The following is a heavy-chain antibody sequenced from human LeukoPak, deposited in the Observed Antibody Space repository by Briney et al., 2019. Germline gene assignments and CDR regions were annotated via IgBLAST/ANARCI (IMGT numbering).Heavy chain of an antibody. Sequence: SETLSLTYTVSGGSISSYYWSWIRQPPGKGLEWIGYIYYSGSTNYNPSLKNRVTISVDTSKNQFSLKLSSVTAADTAVFYCAREGRGYHILTGYYNVDYFDYWGRGTLVTVSS. V-gene: IGHV4-59*01. D-gene: IGHD3-9*01. J-gene: IGHJ4*02. CDR1: GGSISSYY. CDR2: IYYSGST. CDR3: AREGRGYHILTGYYNVDYFDY.